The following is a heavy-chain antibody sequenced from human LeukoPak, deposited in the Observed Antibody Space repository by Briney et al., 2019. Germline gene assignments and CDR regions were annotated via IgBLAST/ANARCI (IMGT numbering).Heavy chain of an antibody. V-gene: IGHV4-61*08. CDR2: IYYSGST. J-gene: IGHJ4*02. D-gene: IGHD4-23*01. Sequence: SETLSLTCAVSGGSISSGGYYWSWVRQPPGKGLEWIGYIYYSGSTNYNPSLKSRVTISVDTSKNQFSLKLSSVTAADTAVYYCASGNSPYYFDYWGQGTLVTVSS. CDR3: ASGNSPYYFDY. CDR1: GGSISSGGYY.